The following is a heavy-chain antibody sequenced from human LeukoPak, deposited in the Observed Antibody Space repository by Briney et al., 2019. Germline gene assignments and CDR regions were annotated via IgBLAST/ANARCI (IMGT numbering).Heavy chain of an antibody. CDR1: GYTFTSYA. CDR2: INAGNGNT. J-gene: IGHJ1*01. Sequence: GASVKVSCKASGYTFTSYAMHWVRQAPAQRLEWMGWINAGNGNTKYSQKFQGRVTITRDTSASTAYMELSSLRSEDTAVYYCARERLQGYFQHWGQGTLVTVSS. D-gene: IGHD4-11*01. CDR3: ARERLQGYFQH. V-gene: IGHV1-3*01.